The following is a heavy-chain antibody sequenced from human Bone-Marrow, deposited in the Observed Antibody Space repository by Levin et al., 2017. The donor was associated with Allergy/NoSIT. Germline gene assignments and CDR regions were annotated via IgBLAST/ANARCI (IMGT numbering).Heavy chain of an antibody. J-gene: IGHJ5*02. CDR2: IYYSGST. CDR1: GGSISSYY. Sequence: PGGSLRLSCTVSGGSISSYYWSWIRQPPGKGLEWIGYIYYSGSTNYNPSLKSRVTISVDTSKNQFSLKLSSVTAADTAVYYCARLATAEWFDPWGQGTLVTVSS. D-gene: IGHD2-21*02. V-gene: IGHV4-59*01. CDR3: ARLATAEWFDP.